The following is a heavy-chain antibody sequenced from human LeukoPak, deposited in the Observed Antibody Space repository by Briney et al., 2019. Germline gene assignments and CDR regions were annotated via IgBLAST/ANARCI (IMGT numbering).Heavy chain of an antibody. CDR2: ISGGGGTT. V-gene: IGHV3-23*01. J-gene: IGHJ4*02. Sequence: PGGSLRLSCAASGFTFSSYAMNWVRQAPGKGLEWVSAISGGGGTTYYADSVKGRFTISRDNSKNTLFLQMNSRRAEDTAVYYCAKDREGLSSGYDLEYFDYWGQGTLVTVSS. CDR3: AKDREGLSSGYDLEYFDY. D-gene: IGHD5-12*01. CDR1: GFTFSSYA.